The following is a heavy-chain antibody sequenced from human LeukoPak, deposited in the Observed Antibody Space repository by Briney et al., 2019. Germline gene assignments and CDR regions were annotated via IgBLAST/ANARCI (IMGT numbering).Heavy chain of an antibody. V-gene: IGHV4-59*01. CDR2: IYYSGNT. Sequence: SETLSLTCSVSAGSISDYYWSWIRQPPGKGLEWIGYIYYSGNTDYNPPLKSRVTISVDTSKNQFSLKLRSVTAADTAVYYCARSGRYFTRHAFDIWGQGTMATVSS. D-gene: IGHD1-26*01. J-gene: IGHJ3*02. CDR3: ARSGRYFTRHAFDI. CDR1: AGSISDYY.